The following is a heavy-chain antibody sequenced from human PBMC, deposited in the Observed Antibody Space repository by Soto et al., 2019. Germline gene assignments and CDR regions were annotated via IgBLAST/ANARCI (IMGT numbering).Heavy chain of an antibody. Sequence: GASVKVSCKASGGTFSSYAISWVRHAPGQGLEWMGWMNPNSGNTGYAQKFQGRVTMTRNTSISTAYMELSSLRSEDTAVYYCARGGIAAAGLIDYWGQGTLVTVSS. CDR1: GGTFSSYA. V-gene: IGHV1-8*02. J-gene: IGHJ4*02. CDR3: ARGGIAAAGLIDY. D-gene: IGHD6-13*01. CDR2: MNPNSGNT.